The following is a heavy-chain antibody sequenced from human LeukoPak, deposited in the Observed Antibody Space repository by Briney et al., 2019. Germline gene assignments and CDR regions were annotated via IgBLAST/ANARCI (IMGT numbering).Heavy chain of an antibody. Sequence: SETLSLTCTVSGGSISSSSYYWGWIRQPPGKGLEWIGSIYYSGSTYYNPSLKSRVTISVDTSKNQFSLKLSSVTAADTAVYYCARQVGDGWELLNGDYWGQGTLVTVSS. CDR3: ARQVGDGWELLNGDY. D-gene: IGHD1-26*01. V-gene: IGHV4-39*01. CDR1: GGSISSSSYY. J-gene: IGHJ4*02. CDR2: IYYSGST.